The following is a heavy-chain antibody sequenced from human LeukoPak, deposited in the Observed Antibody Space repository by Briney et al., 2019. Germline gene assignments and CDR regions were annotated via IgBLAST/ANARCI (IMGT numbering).Heavy chain of an antibody. V-gene: IGHV4-30-4*08. CDR1: GGSISSGDYY. J-gene: IGHJ5*02. CDR2: IYYSGST. CDR3: ARGPNCSSTSCYSFNWFDP. D-gene: IGHD2-2*02. Sequence: SETLSLTCTVSGGSISSGDYYWSWIRQPPGKGLEWIGYIYYSGSTYYNPSLKSRVTISVDTSKNQFSLKLSSVTAADTAVYYCARGPNCSSTSCYSFNWFDPWGQGTLVTVS.